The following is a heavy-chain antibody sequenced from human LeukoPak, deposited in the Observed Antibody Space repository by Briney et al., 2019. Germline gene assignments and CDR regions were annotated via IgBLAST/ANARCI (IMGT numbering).Heavy chain of an antibody. J-gene: IGHJ4*02. Sequence: PSETLSLTCAVYGGSFSGYYWSWIRQPPGKGLEWIGEINHSGSTNYNPSLKSRVTISVDTSKNQFSLKLSSVTAADTAVYYCARIYYDSSGYIFDYWGQGTLVTVSS. CDR2: INHSGST. CDR3: ARIYYDSSGYIFDY. V-gene: IGHV4-34*01. D-gene: IGHD3-22*01. CDR1: GGSFSGYY.